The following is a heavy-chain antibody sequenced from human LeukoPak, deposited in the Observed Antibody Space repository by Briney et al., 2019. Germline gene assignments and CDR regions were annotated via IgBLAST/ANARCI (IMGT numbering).Heavy chain of an antibody. CDR2: IYYSGST. Sequence: SETLSLTCTASGGSISSYYWSWIRQPPGKGLEWIGNIYYSGSTNYNPSLKSRVTISVDTSKNQFSLKLTSVTAADTAVYYCARDYYDSGSSALWGQGALVTASS. CDR3: ARDYYDSGSSAL. CDR1: GGSISSYY. J-gene: IGHJ4*02. V-gene: IGHV4-59*01. D-gene: IGHD3-10*01.